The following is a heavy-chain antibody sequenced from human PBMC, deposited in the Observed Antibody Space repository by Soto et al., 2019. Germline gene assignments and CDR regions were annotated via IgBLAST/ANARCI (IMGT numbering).Heavy chain of an antibody. CDR1: GFTFSSYS. D-gene: IGHD3-16*01. V-gene: IGHV3-21*01. CDR3: ARDLGYYYYMDV. CDR2: ITSSSSYI. J-gene: IGHJ6*03. Sequence: EVQLVESGGGLVKPGGSLRLSCAASGFTFSSYSMNWVRQAPGKGLEWVSSITSSSSYIYYADSVKGRFTISRHNAKNSLYLQMNSLRAEDTAVYYCARDLGYYYYMDVWGKGTTFTVSS.